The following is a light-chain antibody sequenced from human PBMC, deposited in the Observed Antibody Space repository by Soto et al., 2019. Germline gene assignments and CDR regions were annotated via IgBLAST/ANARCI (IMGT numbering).Light chain of an antibody. V-gene: IGLV4-69*01. CDR1: SGHSSYA. Sequence: QLVLTQSPSASASLGASVKLTCTLSSGHSSYAIAWHQQQPEKGPRYLMKLNSDGSHSKGDGIPDRFSGSSSGAERYLTISILQSEDEADYYCQTWGTGTHVVFGGGTKLTV. J-gene: IGLJ2*01. CDR3: QTWGTGTHVV. CDR2: LNSDGSH.